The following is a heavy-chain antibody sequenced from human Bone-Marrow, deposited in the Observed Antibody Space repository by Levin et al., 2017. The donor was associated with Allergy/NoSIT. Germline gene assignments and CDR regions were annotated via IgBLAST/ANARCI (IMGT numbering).Heavy chain of an antibody. CDR1: GGTFSSYA. J-gene: IGHJ6*02. CDR2: IIPIFGTA. V-gene: IGHV1-69*06. D-gene: IGHD3-3*01. CDR3: ARDQGLLRFLEWTDYDYGMDV. Sequence: SVKVSCKASGGTFSSYAISWVRQAPGQGLEWMGGIIPIFGTANYAQKFQGRVTITADKSTSTAYMELSSLRSEDTAVYYCARDQGLLRFLEWTDYDYGMDVWGQGTTVTVSS.